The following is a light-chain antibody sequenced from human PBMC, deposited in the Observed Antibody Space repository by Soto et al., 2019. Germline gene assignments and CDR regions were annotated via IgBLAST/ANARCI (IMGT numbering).Light chain of an antibody. J-gene: IGLJ2*01. CDR2: SNN. CDR3: VAWDDSLNGYVV. Sequence: QSVLTQPPSASGTPGQRVTISCSGSSSNIGSNTVNWYQQLPGTAPKLVIYSNNQRPSGVPDRFSGSKSGTSASLAISGLQSEDESDYYCVAWDDSLNGYVVFGGRTEVTVL. V-gene: IGLV1-44*01. CDR1: SSNIGSNT.